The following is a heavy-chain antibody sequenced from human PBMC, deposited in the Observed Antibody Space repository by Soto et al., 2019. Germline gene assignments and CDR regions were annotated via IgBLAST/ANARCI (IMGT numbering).Heavy chain of an antibody. J-gene: IGHJ5*02. D-gene: IGHD1-7*01. CDR1: GFTFSSYA. CDR2: ISGSGGST. Sequence: EVQLLESGGGLVQPGGSLRLSCAASGFTFSSYAMSWVRQAPGKGLEWVSAISGSGGSTYYADSVKGRFTISRDNSKNTLYLQMNSLRAEDTAVYYCARNSTSITGTRGVGGFDPWGQGTLVTVSS. V-gene: IGHV3-23*01. CDR3: ARNSTSITGTRGVGGFDP.